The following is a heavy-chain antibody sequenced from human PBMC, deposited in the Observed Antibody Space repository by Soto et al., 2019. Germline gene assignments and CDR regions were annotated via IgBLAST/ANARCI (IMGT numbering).Heavy chain of an antibody. CDR2: IIPYFGKT. D-gene: IGHD4-4*01. CDR3: ARCDRLTTCRDWFDP. J-gene: IGHJ5*02. CDR1: GGTFSSYA. Sequence: SVKVSCKASGGTFSSYAISWVRQAPGQGLEWMGGIIPYFGKTNYAQKFQGRVTITTDESTSTAYMELRSLRSEDTAVYYCARCDRLTTCRDWFDPWGQGTLVTVSS. V-gene: IGHV1-69*05.